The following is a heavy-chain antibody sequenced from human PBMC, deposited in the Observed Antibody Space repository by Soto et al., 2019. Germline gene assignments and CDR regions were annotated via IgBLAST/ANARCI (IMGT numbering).Heavy chain of an antibody. V-gene: IGHV3-30*18. Sequence: GGSLRLSCAASGFTFSNYGIHWVRQTPGKGLEWVVVISYDGSNKLYADSVKGRFTISRDNSKNMLYLQMNNLRAEDTAVYYCAKARTYYDFWSGYLDYWGQGTLVTVSS. J-gene: IGHJ4*02. CDR2: ISYDGSNK. CDR3: AKARTYYDFWSGYLDY. CDR1: GFTFSNYG. D-gene: IGHD3-3*01.